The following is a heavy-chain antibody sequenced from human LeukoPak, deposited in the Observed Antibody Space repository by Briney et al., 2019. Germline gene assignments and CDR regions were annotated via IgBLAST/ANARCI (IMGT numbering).Heavy chain of an antibody. D-gene: IGHD3-22*01. V-gene: IGHV3-30*04. J-gene: IGHJ4*02. CDR2: ISYDGSNK. CDR3: ARGKSSGHHDY. Sequence: PGRSLRLSCAASGFTFSSYAMHWVRQAPGKGLEWVAVISYDGSNKYYADSVKGRFTISRDNSKNTLYLQMNSLRAEDTAVYYCARGKSSGHHDYWGQGTLVTVSS. CDR1: GFTFSSYA.